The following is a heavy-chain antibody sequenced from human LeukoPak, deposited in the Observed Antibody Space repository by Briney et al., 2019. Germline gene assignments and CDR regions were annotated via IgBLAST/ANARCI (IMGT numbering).Heavy chain of an antibody. J-gene: IGHJ3*02. Sequence: PGGSLRLSCAASGFSFSSFEMNWVRQAPGKGLEWVSKIVTSSTIHYADSVRGRFTISRDNAKNSMYLQMNSLRVEDTAIYYCARRWYDGRHFDIWGQGTMVTVSS. D-gene: IGHD1-26*01. CDR1: GFSFSSFE. CDR2: IVTSSTI. CDR3: ARRWYDGRHFDI. V-gene: IGHV3-48*03.